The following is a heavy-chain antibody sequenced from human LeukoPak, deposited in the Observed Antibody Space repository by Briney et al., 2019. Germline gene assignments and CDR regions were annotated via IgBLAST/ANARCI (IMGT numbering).Heavy chain of an antibody. J-gene: IGHJ4*02. CDR2: ISVSGSDS. D-gene: IGHD3-16*01. Sequence: GGSLRLSCAASGFTFSRYAMSWVRQAPGKGLEWVSAISVSGSDSFYADSVKGRFTFSRDNSKNTLYLQMNSLRAEDTAVYFCAKEGGDSSFDYWGQGTLVSVSS. V-gene: IGHV3-23*01. CDR3: AKEGGDSSFDY. CDR1: GFTFSRYA.